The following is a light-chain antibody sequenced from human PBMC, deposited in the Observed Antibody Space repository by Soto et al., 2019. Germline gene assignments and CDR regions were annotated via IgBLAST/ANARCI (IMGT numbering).Light chain of an antibody. CDR3: QQPNSKPHT. J-gene: IGKJ3*01. CDR2: AAS. Sequence: DIQLTQSTSFLSASVGDRVTITCRASQGISSYLAWYQQKPGKAPKLLIYAASTLQSGVASRFSGSGSGTQFTLTTSSLQPEDFATYDCQQPNSKPHTFGPGTKGDV. CDR1: QGISSY. V-gene: IGKV1-9*01.